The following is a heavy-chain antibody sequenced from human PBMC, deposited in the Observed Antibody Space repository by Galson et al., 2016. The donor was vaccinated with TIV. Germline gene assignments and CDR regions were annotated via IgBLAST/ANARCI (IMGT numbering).Heavy chain of an antibody. D-gene: IGHD2-21*01. CDR1: GFTFDDYA. V-gene: IGHV3-9*01. CDR2: IGWNGGSI. CDR3: SRGSGDAPYYSYMDV. Sequence: SLRLSCAASGFTFDDYAMHWVRRAPGKGLEWVSGIGWNGGSIGYADSVKGRFTISRDNAKNSLYLQMNSLRAEDTALYYCSRGSGDAPYYSYMDVWGEGTAVTVSS. J-gene: IGHJ6*03.